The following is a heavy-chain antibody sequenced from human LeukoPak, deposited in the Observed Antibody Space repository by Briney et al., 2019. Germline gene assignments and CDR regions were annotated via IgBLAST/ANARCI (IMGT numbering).Heavy chain of an antibody. CDR3: ARVAPPDGYNSWYFDL. Sequence: SETLSLTCAVYGGSFSGYYWSWIRQPPGKGLEWIGEINHSGSTNYNPSLKSRVTISVDTSKNQFSLKLSSVTAADTAVYYCARVAPPDGYNSWYFDLWGRGTLVTVSS. CDR1: GGSFSGYY. CDR2: INHSGST. D-gene: IGHD5-24*01. V-gene: IGHV4-34*01. J-gene: IGHJ2*01.